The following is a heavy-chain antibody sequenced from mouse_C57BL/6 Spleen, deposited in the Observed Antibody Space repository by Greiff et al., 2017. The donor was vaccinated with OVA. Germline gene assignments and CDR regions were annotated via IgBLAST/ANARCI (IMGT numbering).Heavy chain of an antibody. CDR1: GYAFSNSW. J-gene: IGHJ3*01. D-gene: IGHD1-1*01. CDR3: ASSIATVPWFAY. CDR2: IYPGDGDT. Sequence: VQLQQSGPELVKPGASVKLSCKASGYAFSNSWMNWVKQRPGKGLEWIGRIYPGDGDTNYHGKFKGKATLTADKSSSTAYMQLSSLTSEDSAIYFCASSIATVPWFAYWGQGTLVTVSA. V-gene: IGHV1-82*01.